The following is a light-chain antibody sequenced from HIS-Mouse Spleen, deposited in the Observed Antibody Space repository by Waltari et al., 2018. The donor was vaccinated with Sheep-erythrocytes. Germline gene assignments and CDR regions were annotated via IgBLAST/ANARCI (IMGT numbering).Light chain of an antibody. Sequence: QSALTQPASVSGSPGQSITISCTGTSSDVGGYNYVSWYQQHPGKAPKLTIYEVSNRPSGVSNRFSGSKSGNTASLTISGLQAEDEADYYCSSYTSSSSTLVFGGGTKLTVL. CDR3: SSYTSSSSTLV. CDR2: EVS. J-gene: IGLJ2*01. CDR1: SSDVGGYNY. V-gene: IGLV2-14*01.